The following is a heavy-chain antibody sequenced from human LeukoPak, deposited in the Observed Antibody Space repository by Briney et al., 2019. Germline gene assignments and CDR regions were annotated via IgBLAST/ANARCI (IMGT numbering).Heavy chain of an antibody. D-gene: IGHD3-3*01. CDR3: ARADFIDAGPYLIGP. V-gene: IGHV1-2*02. CDR2: INTKSCRT. Sequence: ASVKVSCKTSGYSFTDYYIHWVRQAPGQGLEWMGWINTKSCRTSSARKFQGRVTMTRDPSITTVYMDMAWLTSDDTAIYFCARADFIDAGPYLIGPWGQGTLVTVSS. CDR1: GYSFTDYY. J-gene: IGHJ5*02.